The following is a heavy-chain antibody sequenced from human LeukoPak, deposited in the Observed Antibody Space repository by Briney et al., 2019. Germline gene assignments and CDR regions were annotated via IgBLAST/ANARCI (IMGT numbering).Heavy chain of an antibody. CDR3: ARGGPPGYYYDYYMDV. V-gene: IGHV4-38-2*02. Sequence: PSETLSLTCTVSGYSISSGYYWGWIRQPPGEGLEWIGSIYHSGSTYYNPSVKSRVTISVDTSKNQFSLKLSSVTAADTAVYYCARGGPPGYYYDYYMDVWGKGTTVTISS. CDR2: IYHSGST. J-gene: IGHJ6*03. CDR1: GYSISSGYY.